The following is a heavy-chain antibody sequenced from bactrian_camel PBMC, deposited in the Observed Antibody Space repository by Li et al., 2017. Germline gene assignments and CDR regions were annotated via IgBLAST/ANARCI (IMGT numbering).Heavy chain of an antibody. J-gene: IGHJ4*01. CDR3: ADFAGGSFNF. D-gene: IGHD4*01. Sequence: VQLVESGGGSVQAGESLRLSCVASGYTLPMNMGWFRRLPGQEREGVAAIRNSGGETWYHDSVKGRFTISQNKAKNTVYLRLTSLKTEDTAMYYCADFAGGSFNFWGQGTQVTVS. CDR1: GYTLPMN. V-gene: IGHV3S40*01. CDR2: IRNSGGET.